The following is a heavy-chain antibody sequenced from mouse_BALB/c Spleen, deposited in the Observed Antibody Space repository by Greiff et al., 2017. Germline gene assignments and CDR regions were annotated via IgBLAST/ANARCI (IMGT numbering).Heavy chain of an antibody. V-gene: IGHV7-3*02. J-gene: IGHJ2*01. CDR3: ARDNYGSRSFDY. CDR1: GFTFTDYY. Sequence: VQLKESGGGLVQPGGSLRLSCATSGFTFTDYYMSWVRQPPGKALEWLGFIRNKANGYTTEYSASVKGRFTISRDNSQSILYLQMNTLRAEDSATYYCARDNYGSRSFDYWGQGTTLTVSS. CDR2: IRNKANGYTT. D-gene: IGHD1-1*01.